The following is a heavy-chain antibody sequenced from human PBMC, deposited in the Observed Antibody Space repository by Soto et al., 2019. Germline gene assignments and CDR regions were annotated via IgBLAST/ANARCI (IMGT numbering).Heavy chain of an antibody. J-gene: IGHJ4*02. CDR1: GGSISSYH. V-gene: IGHV4-59*01. Sequence: SETLSLTCTVSGGSISSYHWSWIRQPPGKGLEWIGYIYYSGSTNYNPSLKSRVTISVDTSKNQFSLKLSSVTAADTAVYYCAREKTDSSGSYFDYWGQGTLVTVSS. CDR2: IYYSGST. D-gene: IGHD3-22*01. CDR3: AREKTDSSGSYFDY.